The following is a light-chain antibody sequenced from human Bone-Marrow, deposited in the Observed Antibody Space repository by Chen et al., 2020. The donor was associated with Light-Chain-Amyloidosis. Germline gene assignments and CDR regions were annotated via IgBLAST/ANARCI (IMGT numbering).Light chain of an antibody. CDR3: QVWDRSSDRPV. CDR1: NIGSTS. Sequence: SYVLTQPSSVSVAPGQTATIACGGNNIGSTSVHWYQQTPGQAPLLVVYDDSDRPSGIPERLSGSNAGNTATVTSGRVEAGDEADYYCQVWDRSSDRPVFGGGTKLTVL. V-gene: IGLV3-21*02. CDR2: DDS. J-gene: IGLJ3*02.